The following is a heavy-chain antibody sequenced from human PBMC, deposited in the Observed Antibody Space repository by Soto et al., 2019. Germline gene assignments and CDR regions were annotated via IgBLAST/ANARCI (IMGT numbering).Heavy chain of an antibody. J-gene: IGHJ4*02. CDR3: ARAMGAVNYFDY. CDR1: GASIRSGGFY. Sequence: QVQLQESGPGLVKPPQTLSLTCTVSGASIRSGGFYWSWIRQHPEKGLEWIGYFYYSGNAYYNPSLRSRLTISGDASKNQFSLNLSSVTAAATAVYFCARAMGAVNYFDYWGQGILVTVSS. CDR2: FYYSGNA. V-gene: IGHV4-31*03. D-gene: IGHD3-10*01.